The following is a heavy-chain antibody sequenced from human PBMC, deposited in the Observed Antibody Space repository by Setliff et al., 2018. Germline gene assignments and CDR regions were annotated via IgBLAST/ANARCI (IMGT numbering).Heavy chain of an antibody. CDR2: ISAYNCNT. Sequence: GASVKVSCKASGYTFTSYGISWVRQAPGQGLEWMGWISAYNCNTNYAQKLQGRVTMTTDTSTSTAYMELRSLRSDDTAVYYCARVSSSSYYYYGMDVWGQGTTVTVSS. CDR3: ARVSSSSYYYYGMDV. J-gene: IGHJ6*02. V-gene: IGHV1-18*01. CDR1: GYTFTSYG. D-gene: IGHD6-6*01.